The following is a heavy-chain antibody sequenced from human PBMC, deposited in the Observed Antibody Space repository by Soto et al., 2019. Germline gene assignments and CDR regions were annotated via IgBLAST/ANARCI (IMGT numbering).Heavy chain of an antibody. V-gene: IGHV3-66*01. CDR1: GFTVSSNY. CDR2: IYSGGST. CDR3: ARSDTAMDQAANGY. Sequence: EVQLVESGGGLVQPGGSLRLSCAASGFTVSSNYMSWVRQAPGKGLEWVSVIYSGGSTYYADSVKGRFTISRDNSKNTLYFQINSLRAEDTAVYYCARSDTAMDQAANGYWGQGPLVTVSS. J-gene: IGHJ4*02. D-gene: IGHD5-18*01.